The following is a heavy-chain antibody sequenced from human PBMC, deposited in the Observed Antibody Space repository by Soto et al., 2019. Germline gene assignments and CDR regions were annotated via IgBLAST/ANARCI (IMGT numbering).Heavy chain of an antibody. CDR3: ANIIPWRGVGVGGMDV. CDR1: GFSLNTRGVG. J-gene: IGHJ6*02. CDR2: IYWDDDK. V-gene: IGHV2-5*02. D-gene: IGHD3-10*01. Sequence: QITLKESGPTLVKPTQTLTLTCTFSGFSLNTRGVGVGWIRQPPGKALEWLALIYWDDDKRYSPSLKTRLTITKDTSKNPVVLTMTNMDPVDTATYYCANIIPWRGVGVGGMDVWGQETTVTVSS.